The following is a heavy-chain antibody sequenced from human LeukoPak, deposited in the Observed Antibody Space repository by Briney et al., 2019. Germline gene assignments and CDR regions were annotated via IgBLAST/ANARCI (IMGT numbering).Heavy chain of an antibody. V-gene: IGHV4-34*01. J-gene: IGHJ4*02. CDR3: ARHISGSYHFDY. D-gene: IGHD1-26*01. Sequence: SETLSLTCAVYGGSFSGYYWSWIRQPPGKGLEWIGEINHSGSTNYNPSLKSRVTISVDTSKNQFSLKLSSVTAADTAVYYCARHISGSYHFDYWGQGTLVTVSS. CDR2: INHSGST. CDR1: GGSFSGYY.